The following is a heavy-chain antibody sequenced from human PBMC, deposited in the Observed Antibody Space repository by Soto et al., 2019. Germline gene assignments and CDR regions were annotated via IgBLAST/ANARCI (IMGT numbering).Heavy chain of an antibody. J-gene: IGHJ5*02. D-gene: IGHD2-15*01. CDR1: GGTISSYT. CDR2: ISAYNGNT. V-gene: IGHV1-18*01. Sequence: ASVKVSCKASGGTISSYTISWVRQAPGQGLEWMGWISAYNGNTNYAQKLQGRVTMTTDTSTSTAYMELRSLRSDDTAVYYCARDVDCSGGSCFGPWGQGTLVTVSS. CDR3: ARDVDCSGGSCFGP.